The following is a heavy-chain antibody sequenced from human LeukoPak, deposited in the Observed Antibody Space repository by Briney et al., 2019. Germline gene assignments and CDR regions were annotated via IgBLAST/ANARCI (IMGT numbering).Heavy chain of an antibody. D-gene: IGHD2-21*02. CDR1: GFTFSSYA. CDR2: ISGSGGST. J-gene: IGHJ4*02. CDR3: AKDPLAYCGGDCTYYFDY. V-gene: IGHV3-23*01. Sequence: GGSLRLSCAASGFTFSSYAMSWVRQAPGKGLEWVSAISGSGGSTYYADSVKGRFTISRDNSKNTLYLQMNSLRAEDTAVYYCAKDPLAYCGGDCTYYFDYWGQGTLVTVSS.